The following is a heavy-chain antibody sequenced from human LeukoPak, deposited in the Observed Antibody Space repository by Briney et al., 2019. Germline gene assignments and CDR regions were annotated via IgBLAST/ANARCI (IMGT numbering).Heavy chain of an antibody. CDR2: IKQDGSEK. D-gene: IGHD1-26*01. Sequence: GGSLRLSCAASGFTFGSYWMSWVRQAPGKGLEWVANIKQDGSEKYYVDSVKGRFTISRDNAKNSLYLQMNSLRAEDTALYYCATWADWGQGTLVTVSS. CDR1: GFTFGSYW. CDR3: ATWAD. V-gene: IGHV3-7*02. J-gene: IGHJ4*02.